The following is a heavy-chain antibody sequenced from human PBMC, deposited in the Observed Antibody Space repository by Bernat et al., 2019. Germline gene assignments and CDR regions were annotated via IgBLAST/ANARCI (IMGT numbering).Heavy chain of an antibody. V-gene: IGHV3-53*02. D-gene: IGHD3-10*01. Sequence: EVQLVETGGGLIQPGGSLRLSCAASGFTVSSNYMSWVRQAPVKGLEWVSVIYSGGSTYYADSVKGRFTISRDNSKNTLYLQMNSLRAEDTAVYYCARDYYGSGPLDYWGQGTLVTVSS. CDR3: ARDYYGSGPLDY. CDR1: GFTVSSNY. J-gene: IGHJ4*02. CDR2: IYSGGST.